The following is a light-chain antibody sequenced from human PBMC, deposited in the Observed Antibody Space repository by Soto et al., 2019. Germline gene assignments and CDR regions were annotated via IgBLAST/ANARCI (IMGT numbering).Light chain of an antibody. CDR3: QQRSKKPLT. Sequence: EIVLTQSPATLSLSLGETATTTCLASQSVRSCLAWYQQRPGQAPKLLIYDASNIPSGVPARFSGTGSETECTLTISSLEPDDVAIYYCQQRSKKPLTFGHGTKVDIK. V-gene: IGKV3-11*01. CDR1: QSVRSC. CDR2: DAS. J-gene: IGKJ1*01.